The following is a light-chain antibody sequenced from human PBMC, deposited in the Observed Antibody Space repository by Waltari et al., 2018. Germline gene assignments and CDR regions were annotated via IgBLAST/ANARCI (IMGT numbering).Light chain of an antibody. CDR1: SSNIRSNT. CDR2: SNN. J-gene: IGLJ3*02. V-gene: IGLV1-44*01. Sequence: QSVLAQPPSASGTPGQRVTISCSGSSSNIRSNTVIWYQHLPGTAPKHLIHSNNQRPSGVPDRFSGSKSDTSASLAISGLQSEDEADYYCAAWDDSLSGWVFGGGTKLTVL. CDR3: AAWDDSLSGWV.